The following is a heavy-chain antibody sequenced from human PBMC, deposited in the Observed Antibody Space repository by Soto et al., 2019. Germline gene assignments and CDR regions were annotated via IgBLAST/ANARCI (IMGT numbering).Heavy chain of an antibody. J-gene: IGHJ4*02. D-gene: IGHD6-6*01. Sequence: QVQLVESGGGLVRPGGSLRLSCAASGFTFRDYDMSWIRQAPGKGLEWVSCISSSGTVTYYADSVKGRFTISRDNAKNSLYVEMNSLIFEDTAVYYCARNGPSAARPKHWGQGTLVTVSS. CDR2: ISSSGTVT. V-gene: IGHV3-11*01. CDR3: ARNGPSAARPKH. CDR1: GFTFRDYD.